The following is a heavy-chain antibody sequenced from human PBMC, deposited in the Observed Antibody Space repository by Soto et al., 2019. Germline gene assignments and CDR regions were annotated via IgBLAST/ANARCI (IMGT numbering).Heavy chain of an antibody. CDR1: GFTVSSNY. D-gene: IGHD5-18*01. CDR3: ARERVEIGYREYCQH. J-gene: IGHJ1*01. CDR2: IYSGGST. Sequence: EVQLVESGGGLIQPGGSLRLSCAASGFTVSSNYMSWVRQAPGKGLEWVSVIYSGGSTYYAESVKRRFTISRDKSKNTLYRQMIRLRAETTAVYYSARERVEIGYREYCQHWGQGTVVTVSS. V-gene: IGHV3-53*01.